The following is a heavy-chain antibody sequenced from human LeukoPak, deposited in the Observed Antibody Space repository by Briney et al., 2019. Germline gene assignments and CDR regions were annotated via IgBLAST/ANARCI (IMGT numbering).Heavy chain of an antibody. J-gene: IGHJ4*02. CDR1: GGSISSYY. V-gene: IGHV4-4*07. CDR2: IYTSGST. CDR3: ARVVRNYDILTGYYTEIDY. Sequence: PSETLSLTCTVSGGSISSYYWSWIRQPAGKGLEWIGRIYTSGSTNYNPSLKSRVTMSVDTSTNQFSLKLSSVTAADTAVYYCARVVRNYDILTGYYTEIDYWGQGTLVTVSS. D-gene: IGHD3-9*01.